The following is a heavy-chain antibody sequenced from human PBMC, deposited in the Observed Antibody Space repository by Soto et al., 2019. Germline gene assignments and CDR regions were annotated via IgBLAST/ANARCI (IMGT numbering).Heavy chain of an antibody. D-gene: IGHD1-26*01. CDR3: ARDLAKGGGSAGFDY. V-gene: IGHV1-18*04. CDR1: GYTFTSYG. J-gene: IGHJ4*02. Sequence: ASVKVSCKASGYTFTSYGISWVRQAPGQGLEWMGWISAYNGNTNYAQKLQGRVTMTTDTSTSTAYMELRSLGSDDTAVYYCARDLAKGGGSAGFDYWGQGTLVTVSS. CDR2: ISAYNGNT.